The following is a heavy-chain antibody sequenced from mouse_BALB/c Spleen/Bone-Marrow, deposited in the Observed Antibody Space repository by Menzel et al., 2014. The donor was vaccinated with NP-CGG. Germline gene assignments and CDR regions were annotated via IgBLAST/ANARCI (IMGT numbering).Heavy chain of an antibody. J-gene: IGHJ3*01. V-gene: IGHV1-15*01. D-gene: IGHD2-1*01. Sequence: QVQLQQSGAELVRPGASVKLSCKALGYTFTDYEMHWVKQTPEHGLEWIGAIHPGSGGTAYNQKFKVKATLTADKSSNTAYMQLSSLTSEDSAVYYCAAGYYGNSGWFAYWGQGTLVTVSA. CDR3: AAGYYGNSGWFAY. CDR2: IHPGSGGT. CDR1: GYTFTDYE.